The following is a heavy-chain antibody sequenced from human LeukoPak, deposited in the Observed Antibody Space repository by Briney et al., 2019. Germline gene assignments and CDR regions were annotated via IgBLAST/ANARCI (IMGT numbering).Heavy chain of an antibody. CDR3: ARNLAVAPHAYYFDY. CDR2: ISTYNGNT. V-gene: IGHV1/OR15-2*03. D-gene: IGHD6-19*01. J-gene: IGHJ4*02. CDR1: GYTFTGYY. Sequence: RASVKVSCKASGYTFTGYYMHWVRQAPGQGLEWMGWISTYNGNTNYAQKLQGRVTMTTDTSTSTAYMELSSLRSEDMAVYYCARNLAVAPHAYYFDYWGQGTLVTVSS.